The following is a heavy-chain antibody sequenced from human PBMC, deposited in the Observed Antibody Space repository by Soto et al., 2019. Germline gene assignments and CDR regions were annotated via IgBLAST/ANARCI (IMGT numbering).Heavy chain of an antibody. CDR3: ARASATIAAAAIFDY. J-gene: IGHJ4*02. V-gene: IGHV4-4*02. CDR2: IYQSGST. Sequence: SETLSLTCTVSGGAISSSKWWSWVRQPPGKGLEWIGEIYQSGSTNYNPSLESRVRMSVDKSRNQFSLKLTSVSAADTAVYYCARASATIAAAAIFDYWGQGTLVTVSS. CDR1: GGAISSSKW. D-gene: IGHD6-13*01.